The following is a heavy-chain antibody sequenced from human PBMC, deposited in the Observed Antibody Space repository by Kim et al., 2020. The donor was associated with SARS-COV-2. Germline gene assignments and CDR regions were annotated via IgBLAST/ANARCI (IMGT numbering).Heavy chain of an antibody. V-gene: IGHV1-69*13. J-gene: IGHJ3*02. CDR3: ASLIVVVTADDAFDI. D-gene: IGHD3-22*01. Sequence: SVKVSCKASGGTFSSYAISWVRQAPGQGLEWMGGIIPIFGTANYAQKFQGRVTITADESTSTAYMELSSLRSEDTAVYYCASLIVVVTADDAFDIWGQGTMVTVSS. CDR1: GGTFSSYA. CDR2: IIPIFGTA.